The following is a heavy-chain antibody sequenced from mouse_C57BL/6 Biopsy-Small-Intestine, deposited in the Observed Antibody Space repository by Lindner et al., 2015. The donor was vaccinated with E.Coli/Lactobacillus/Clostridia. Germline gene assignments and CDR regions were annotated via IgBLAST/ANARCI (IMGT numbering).Heavy chain of an antibody. J-gene: IGHJ4*01. CDR2: ILPGSGGS. CDR3: ARNYYTNFHFAMDN. D-gene: IGHD2-5*01. V-gene: IGHV1-9*01. Sequence: VQLQESGAELLKPGASVKLSCKATGYTFTGYWIEWVKQRPGHGLEWIGEILPGSGGSNYNEKFKGKATFTADTSSNTAYMQLSSLTTEDSAIYYCARNYYTNFHFAMDNWGQGTSVTVSS. CDR1: GYTFTGYW.